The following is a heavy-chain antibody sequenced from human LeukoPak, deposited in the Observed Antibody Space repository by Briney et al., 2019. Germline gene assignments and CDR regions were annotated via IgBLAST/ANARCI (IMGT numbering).Heavy chain of an antibody. V-gene: IGHV3-48*03. CDR1: GFTFSSYK. Sequence: GGSLRLSCAASGFTFSSYKMNWVRQAPGKGLEWVSYISTSDTTIYYADSVKGRFTISRDNAKNSLYLQMNSLRAEDTAVYYCARGFLKRDYWGQGTLVTVSS. CDR3: ARGFLKRDY. J-gene: IGHJ4*02. D-gene: IGHD3-3*01. CDR2: ISTSDTTI.